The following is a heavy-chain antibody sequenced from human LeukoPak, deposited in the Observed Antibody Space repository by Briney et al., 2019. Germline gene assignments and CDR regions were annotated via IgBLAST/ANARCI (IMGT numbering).Heavy chain of an antibody. J-gene: IGHJ6*04. D-gene: IGHD3-10*02. Sequence: GGSLRPSCPASGFTSTTYEMNWVRQAAGKGLEWVSYISSSGSTIYYADAVKGRFTISRDDDKNSLYLQMNSLRAEDTAVYYCAELGITMIGGVWGKGTTVTISS. CDR3: AELGITMIGGV. V-gene: IGHV3-48*03. CDR1: GFTSTTYE. CDR2: ISSSGSTI.